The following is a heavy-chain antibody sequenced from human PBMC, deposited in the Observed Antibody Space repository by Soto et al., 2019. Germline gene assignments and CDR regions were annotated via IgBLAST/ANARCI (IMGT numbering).Heavy chain of an antibody. V-gene: IGHV1-18*01. CDR2: ISAYNGNT. CDR3: ARVSWDCSGGSCYRGEFGWFDP. D-gene: IGHD2-15*01. Sequence: QVQLVQSGAEVKKPGASVKVSCKASGYTFTSYGISWVRQAPGQGLEWMGWISAYNGNTNYAQKLQGRGTMTTDTSTSTAYMGLRSLRSDDTAVYYCARVSWDCSGGSCYRGEFGWFDPWGQGTLVTVSS. CDR1: GYTFTSYG. J-gene: IGHJ5*02.